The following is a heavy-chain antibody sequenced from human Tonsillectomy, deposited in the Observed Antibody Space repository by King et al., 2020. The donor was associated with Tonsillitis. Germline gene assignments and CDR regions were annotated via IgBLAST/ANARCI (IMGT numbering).Heavy chain of an antibody. J-gene: IGHJ4*02. Sequence: VQLVESGGGVVQPGRSLRLSCAASGFPFSSYGMHWVRQAPGKGLEWVAVVSFDGSRQHYADSVKGRFTISRDNSKNTLYLQMNSLRAEDTAVYYCAREALYSSAWGIEYWGQGTRVTVSS. CDR2: VSFDGSRQ. V-gene: IGHV3-33*05. CDR1: GFPFSSYG. CDR3: AREALYSSAWGIEY. D-gene: IGHD6-19*01.